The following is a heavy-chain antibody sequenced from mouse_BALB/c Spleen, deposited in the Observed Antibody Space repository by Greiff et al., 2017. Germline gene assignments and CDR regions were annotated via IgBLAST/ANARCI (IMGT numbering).Heavy chain of an antibody. CDR1: GFAFSSYD. Sequence: EVQGVESGGGLVKPGGSLKLSCAASGFAFSSYDMSWVRQTPEKRLEWVAYISSGGGSTYYPDTVKGRFTISRDNAKNTLYLQMSSLKSEDTAMYYCARLGGYDFDYWGQGTTLTVSS. J-gene: IGHJ2*01. V-gene: IGHV5-12-1*01. CDR2: ISSGGGST. CDR3: ARLGGYDFDY. D-gene: IGHD2-2*01.